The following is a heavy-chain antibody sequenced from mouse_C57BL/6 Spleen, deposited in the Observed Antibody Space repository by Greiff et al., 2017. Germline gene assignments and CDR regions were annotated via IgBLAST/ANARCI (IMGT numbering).Heavy chain of an antibody. Sequence: EVQLQQSGAELVKPGASVKLSCTASGFNIKDYYMHWVKQRTEQGLEWIGRIDPEDGDTKYAPKFQGKATITADTSSNTAYLQLSSLTSEDTAVYYCASFFYYSNYFDYWGQGTTLTVSS. CDR2: IDPEDGDT. V-gene: IGHV14-2*01. D-gene: IGHD2-5*01. J-gene: IGHJ2*01. CDR1: GFNIKDYY. CDR3: ASFFYYSNYFDY.